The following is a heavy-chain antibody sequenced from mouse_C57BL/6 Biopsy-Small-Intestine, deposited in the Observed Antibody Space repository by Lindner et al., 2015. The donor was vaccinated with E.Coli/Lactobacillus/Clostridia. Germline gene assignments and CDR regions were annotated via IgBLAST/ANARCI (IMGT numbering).Heavy chain of an antibody. Sequence: VQLQESGPDLVQPSQTLSLTCTVSGFSLTNYAVGWVRQSPGKGLEWLGVIWGGGSTNYNSALKSRLSISEDNSKSQVFLKMNSLQTDDTAMYYCATYDGYYAWFAYWGQGTLVTVSA. CDR1: GFSLTNYA. V-gene: IGHV2-6*01. D-gene: IGHD2-3*01. J-gene: IGHJ3*01. CDR3: ATYDGYYAWFAY. CDR2: IWGGGST.